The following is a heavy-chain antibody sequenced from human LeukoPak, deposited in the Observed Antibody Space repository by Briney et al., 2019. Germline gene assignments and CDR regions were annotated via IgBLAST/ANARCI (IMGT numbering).Heavy chain of an antibody. V-gene: IGHV4-4*09. J-gene: IGHJ3*02. CDR3: ARHLGGSRAFDI. CDR1: GGSISSYY. D-gene: IGHD1-26*01. Sequence: SETLSLTCTVSGGSISSYYWRWIRQPPGKGLEWIGYIYTSGSTNYNPSLKSRVTISVDTSKNQFSLKLSSVSAADTAVYYCARHLGGSRAFDIWGQGTMVTVSS. CDR2: IYTSGST.